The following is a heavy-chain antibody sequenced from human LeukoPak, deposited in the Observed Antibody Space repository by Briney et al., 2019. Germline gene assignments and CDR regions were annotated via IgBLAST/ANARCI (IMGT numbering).Heavy chain of an antibody. CDR1: GFPFSSYD. Sequence: PGGSLRLSCAASGFPFSSYDMSWVRRAPGKGLEWVSVISASAVHIFYADSVKGRFTISRDNSKNTLYLQMNSLRAEDTAVYYCAKEIAAAGTVDYWGQGTLVTVSS. CDR3: AKEIAAAGTVDY. D-gene: IGHD6-13*01. J-gene: IGHJ4*02. CDR2: ISASAVHI. V-gene: IGHV3-23*01.